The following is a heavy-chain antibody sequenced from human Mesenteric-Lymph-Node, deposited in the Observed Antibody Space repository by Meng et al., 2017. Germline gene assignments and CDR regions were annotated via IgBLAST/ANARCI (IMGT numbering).Heavy chain of an antibody. Sequence: GGSLRLSCAASGFTFDDYAMHWVRQAPGKGLEWVSGISWNSGSIGYADSVKGRFTISRDNAKNSLYLQMNSLRAEDMALYYCAKGSGYDILTGFDYWGQGTLVTVSS. CDR2: ISWNSGSI. CDR1: GFTFDDYA. D-gene: IGHD3-9*01. J-gene: IGHJ4*02. CDR3: AKGSGYDILTGFDY. V-gene: IGHV3-9*03.